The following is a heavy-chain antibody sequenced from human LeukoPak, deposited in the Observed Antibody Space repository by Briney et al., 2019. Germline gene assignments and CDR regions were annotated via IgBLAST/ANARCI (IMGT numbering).Heavy chain of an antibody. J-gene: IGHJ4*02. Sequence: PGGSLRLSCTASGFTFSSYAMNWVRQAPGKGLEWVSAISGSGGSTYYADSVKGRFTISRDNAKNSLYLQMNSLRAEDTAVYYCARETPDSSVDYWGQGTLVTVSS. CDR3: ARETPDSSVDY. CDR1: GFTFSSYA. CDR2: ISGSGGST. D-gene: IGHD6-19*01. V-gene: IGHV3-23*01.